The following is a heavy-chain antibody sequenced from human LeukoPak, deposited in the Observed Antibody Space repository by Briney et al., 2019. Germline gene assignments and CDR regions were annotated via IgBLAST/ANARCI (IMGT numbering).Heavy chain of an antibody. V-gene: IGHV4-59*01. Sequence: PSETLSLTCTVSGGSISSYYWSWIRQPPGKGLEWIGYIYYSGSTNYNPSLKSRVTISVDTSKNQFSLKLSSVTAAGTAVYYCARGRGMATTWGQGTLVTVSS. D-gene: IGHD5-24*01. CDR3: ARGRGMATT. CDR1: GGSISSYY. J-gene: IGHJ4*02. CDR2: IYYSGST.